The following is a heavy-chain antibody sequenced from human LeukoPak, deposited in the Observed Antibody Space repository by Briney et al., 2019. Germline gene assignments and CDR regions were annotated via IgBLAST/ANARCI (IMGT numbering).Heavy chain of an antibody. J-gene: IGHJ4*02. CDR3: ARAGIVGATGVYYFDY. Sequence: GGSLRLSCAASGFTFSSYSMNWVRQAPGKGLEWVSYISSSSSTIYYADSVKGRFTISRDNAKNSLYLQMNSLRAEDTALYYCARAGIVGATGVYYFDYWGQGTLVTVSS. CDR2: ISSSSSTI. V-gene: IGHV3-48*04. D-gene: IGHD1-26*01. CDR1: GFTFSSYS.